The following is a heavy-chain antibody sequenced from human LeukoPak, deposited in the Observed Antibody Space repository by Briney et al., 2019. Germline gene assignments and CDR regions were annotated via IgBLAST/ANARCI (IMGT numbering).Heavy chain of an antibody. CDR2: IKSKTDGGTT. CDR3: TTDSPLGIDY. D-gene: IGHD3-16*01. CDR1: GXTFSNAW. J-gene: IGHJ4*02. V-gene: IGHV3-15*01. Sequence: GSLRLSCTASGXTFSNAWKSWVRQAPGKGLEWVGRIKSKTDGGTTDYAAPVKGRFTISRNDSKNTLYLQMNSLKTEDTAVYYCTTDSPLGIDYWGQGTLVTVSS.